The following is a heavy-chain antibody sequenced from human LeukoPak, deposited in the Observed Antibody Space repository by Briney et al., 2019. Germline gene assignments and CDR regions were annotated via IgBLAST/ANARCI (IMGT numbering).Heavy chain of an antibody. V-gene: IGHV3-30*04. J-gene: IGHJ4*02. Sequence: PGGYLRLSCAASGFTFSSYAMHWVRQAPGKGLEWVAVISYDGSNKYYADSVKGRFTISRDNSKNTLYLQMNSLRAEDTAVYYCARERGSSYFDYWGQGTLVTVSS. CDR1: GFTFSSYA. CDR2: ISYDGSNK. D-gene: IGHD1-26*01. CDR3: ARERGSSYFDY.